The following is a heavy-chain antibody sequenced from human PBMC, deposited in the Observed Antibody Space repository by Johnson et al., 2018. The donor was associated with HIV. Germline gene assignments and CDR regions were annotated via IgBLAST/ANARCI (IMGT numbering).Heavy chain of an antibody. CDR3: TRVLGTINRYKKIDAFDI. Sequence: VQLVESGGGVVRPGGSLRLSCAASGFTFDDYGMSWVRQVLGKGLEWVSGINWTGGSTGYADSVKVRFTISRDNAKNSLYLQMNSLRAEDTALYYCTRVLGTINRYKKIDAFDIWGQGTMVTVSS. V-gene: IGHV3-20*04. D-gene: IGHD1-14*01. CDR1: GFTFDDYG. CDR2: INWTGGST. J-gene: IGHJ3*02.